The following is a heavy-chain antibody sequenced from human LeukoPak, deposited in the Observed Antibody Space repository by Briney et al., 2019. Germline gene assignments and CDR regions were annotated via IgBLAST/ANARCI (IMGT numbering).Heavy chain of an antibody. CDR3: ARDRSQNLGSSGYYPDAFDI. D-gene: IGHD3-22*01. Sequence: GSLRLSCAASGFTFSTYTLNWVRQAPGKGLEWVSSISSGTTYIYYADSVKGRFTMSRDNAKNSLFLQMNSLRAEDTAVYYCARDRSQNLGSSGYYPDAFDIWGQGTVVTVSS. CDR1: GFTFSTYT. CDR2: ISSGTTYI. V-gene: IGHV3-21*01. J-gene: IGHJ3*02.